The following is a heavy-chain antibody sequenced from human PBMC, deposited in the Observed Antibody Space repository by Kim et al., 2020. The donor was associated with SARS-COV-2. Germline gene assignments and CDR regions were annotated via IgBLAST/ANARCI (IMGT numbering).Heavy chain of an antibody. D-gene: IGHD4-17*01. CDR1: GFTFSSYG. V-gene: IGHV3-33*01. Sequence: GGSLRLSCAASGFTFSSYGMHWVRQAPGKGLEWVAVIWYDGSNKYYADSVKGRFTISRDNSKNTLYLQMNSLRAEDTAVYYCARGGNDYGDYGQMVFDYWGQGTLVTVSS. CDR3: ARGGNDYGDYGQMVFDY. J-gene: IGHJ4*02. CDR2: IWYDGSNK.